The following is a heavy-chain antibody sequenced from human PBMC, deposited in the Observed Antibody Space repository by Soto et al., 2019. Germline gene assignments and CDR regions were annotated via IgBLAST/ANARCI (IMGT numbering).Heavy chain of an antibody. V-gene: IGHV4-39*01. Sequence: QLQLQESGPGLVKPSETLSLTCTVSGGSISSSSYYWGWIRQPPGKGLEWIGSIYYSGSTYYNPSLKSRVTISVDTSQNQFSLKLSSVTAPDTAVYYCARHHPRITGTTHSRFDPWGQGTLVTVSS. J-gene: IGHJ5*02. CDR3: ARHHPRITGTTHSRFDP. CDR2: IYYSGST. D-gene: IGHD1-7*01. CDR1: GGSISSSSYY.